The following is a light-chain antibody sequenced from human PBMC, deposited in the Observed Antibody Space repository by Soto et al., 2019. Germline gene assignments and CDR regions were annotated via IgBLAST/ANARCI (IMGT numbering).Light chain of an antibody. CDR3: HHYHNWSPWT. Sequence: EIVMTQSPATLSVSPGERATLACTASQSVSSNLAWDQQKPGQAPRLLIYRASTRSTGITARFSGSGSGTDVSLTITSLQSEDFAVYSGHHYHNWSPWTFGQGTKVDIK. V-gene: IGKV3-15*01. J-gene: IGKJ1*01. CDR1: QSVSSN. CDR2: RAS.